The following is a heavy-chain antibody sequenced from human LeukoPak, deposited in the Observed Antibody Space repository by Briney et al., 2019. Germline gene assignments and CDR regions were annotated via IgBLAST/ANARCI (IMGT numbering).Heavy chain of an antibody. Sequence: SETLSLTCTVSGGSISSSSYYWGWIRQPPGKGLEWIGSIYYSGSTYYNPSLKSRVTISVDTSKNQFSLKLTSVTAADTAVYYCARTDYSNTNWFDPWGQGTLVTVSS. CDR3: ARTDYSNTNWFDP. D-gene: IGHD4-11*01. CDR2: IYYSGST. J-gene: IGHJ5*02. V-gene: IGHV4-39*07. CDR1: GGSISSSSYY.